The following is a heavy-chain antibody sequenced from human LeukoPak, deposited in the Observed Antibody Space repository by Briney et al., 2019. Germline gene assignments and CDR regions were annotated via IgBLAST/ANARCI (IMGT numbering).Heavy chain of an antibody. Sequence: GGSLRLSCAVSGFTFSNYDMHWVRQAPGKGLEWVAVIWYDGSNKYYADSVKGRFTISRDNSKNTLYLQMYTLRAEDTAVYYCARDPGGVVYFDYWGQGTLVTVSS. D-gene: IGHD2-8*01. CDR3: ARDPGGVVYFDY. V-gene: IGHV3-33*01. CDR1: GFTFSNYD. CDR2: IWYDGSNK. J-gene: IGHJ4*02.